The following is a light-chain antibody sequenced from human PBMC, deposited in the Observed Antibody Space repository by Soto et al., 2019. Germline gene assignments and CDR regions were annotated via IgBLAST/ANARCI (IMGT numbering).Light chain of an antibody. CDR2: WAC. CDR1: QSVLYSSNNKNY. Sequence: DIVMTQSQDSLAVSMGERATINCKSSQSVLYSSNNKNYLAWYQQKPGQPPRLLVYWACTPESGVTDRFSGSGSGTDFTLTISSLQAEAAAVYDCHQYQAAPPTCGQGTKVDI. V-gene: IGKV4-1*01. J-gene: IGKJ1*01. CDR3: HQYQAAPPT.